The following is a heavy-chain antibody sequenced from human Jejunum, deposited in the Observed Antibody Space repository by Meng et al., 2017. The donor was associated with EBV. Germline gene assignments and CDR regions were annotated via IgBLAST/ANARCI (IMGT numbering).Heavy chain of an antibody. CDR2: INTNTGDP. CDR3: ARGGESWYDDDY. D-gene: IGHD6-13*01. J-gene: IGHJ4*02. Sequence: QVKLVQSGSGLRQPGALMKCSCRASGYTFTRYPMHWVRQAPGQGLEWMGWINTNTGDPTYAQGFTGRFVFSLDTSVSTAYLQISSLKTEDTAVYYCARGGESWYDDDYWGQGTLVTSPQ. CDR1: GYTFTRYP. V-gene: IGHV7-4-1*02.